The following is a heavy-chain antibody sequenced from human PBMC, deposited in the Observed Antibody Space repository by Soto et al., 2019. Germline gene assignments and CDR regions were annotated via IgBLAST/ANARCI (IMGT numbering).Heavy chain of an antibody. V-gene: IGHV3-33*01. CDR2: IWSDGNNR. CDR1: GFTFTNYG. CDR3: ARDSIRVPADFDY. J-gene: IGHJ4*02. D-gene: IGHD1-20*01. Sequence: QVQLVESGGGVVQPGRSLRLSCAASGFTFTNYGFHWVRQAPGKGLEWVAAIWSDGNNRYNGGAVEGRFTISKDNSKNLLYLQMKDLRVEDTALYYCARDSIRVPADFDYWGQGTLVTVSS.